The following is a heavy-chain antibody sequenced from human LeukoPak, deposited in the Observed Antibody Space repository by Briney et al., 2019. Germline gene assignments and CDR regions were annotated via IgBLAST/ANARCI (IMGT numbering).Heavy chain of an antibody. CDR3: ARDPSIGFDY. D-gene: IGHD6-6*01. Sequence: SETLSLTCTVSGGSISSSSYYWGWIRQPPGKGLEWIGSIYHSGSTYYNPSLKSRVTISVDTSKNQFSLKLSSVTAADTAVYYCARDPSIGFDYWGQGTLVTVSS. CDR1: GGSISSSSYY. CDR2: IYHSGST. J-gene: IGHJ4*02. V-gene: IGHV4-39*07.